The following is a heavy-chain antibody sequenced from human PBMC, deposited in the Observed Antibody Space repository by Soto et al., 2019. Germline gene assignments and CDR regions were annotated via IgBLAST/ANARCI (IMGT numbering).Heavy chain of an antibody. CDR3: ACWGSYYGWFDP. Sequence: QGQLVQSGAEVKKPGSSVKVSCKASGGTFSSYAISWVRQAPGQGLEWMGGIIPIFGTANYAQKFQGRVTIPADGSTSRAYMELSSLSSEVTAVYCCACWGSYYGWFDPWGQGTLVTVAS. CDR2: IIPIFGTA. CDR1: GGTFSSYA. V-gene: IGHV1-69*01. D-gene: IGHD1-26*01. J-gene: IGHJ5*02.